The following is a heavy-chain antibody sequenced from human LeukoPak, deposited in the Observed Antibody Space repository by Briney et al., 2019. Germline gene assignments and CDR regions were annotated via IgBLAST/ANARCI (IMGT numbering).Heavy chain of an antibody. J-gene: IGHJ4*02. D-gene: IGHD6-19*01. CDR1: GFTLSSYA. CDR2: ISGSGGST. V-gene: IGHV3-23*01. CDR3: AKGRDRWLVPPFDY. Sequence: GGSLRLSCAASGFTLSSYAMSWVRQAPGKGLEWVSAISGSGGSTYYADSVKGRLTISRDNSKNTLYLQMNSLRAEDTAVYYCAKGRDRWLVPPFDYWGQGTLVTVSS.